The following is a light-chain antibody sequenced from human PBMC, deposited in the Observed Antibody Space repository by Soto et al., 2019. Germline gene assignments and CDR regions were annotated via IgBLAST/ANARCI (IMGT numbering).Light chain of an antibody. CDR3: QQRRNWPPLT. CDR2: DTS. CDR1: QSISTY. Sequence: EVVLTQSPATLSLSPGERATLSCTASQSISTYLTWYQHKPGQAPRLLIYDTSRRAPGIPARFSGSGSGTDFTLTISSLEPEYFAVYYCQQRRNWPPLTFGGGTKVEIK. V-gene: IGKV3-11*01. J-gene: IGKJ4*01.